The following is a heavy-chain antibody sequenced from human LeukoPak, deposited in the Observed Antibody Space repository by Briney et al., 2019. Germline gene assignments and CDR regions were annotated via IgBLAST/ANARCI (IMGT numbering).Heavy chain of an antibody. CDR2: INWNGGST. CDR3: ARCGGGNPRWFDP. D-gene: IGHD4-23*01. Sequence: GGSLRLSCEASGFTFDDYGMGWVRQAPGKGLEWVSGINWNGGSTDYADSVKGRFTISRDNAKNSLYLQMNSLRAGDTAVYYCARCGGGNPRWFDPWGQGTLVTVSS. CDR1: GFTFDDYG. V-gene: IGHV3-20*04. J-gene: IGHJ5*02.